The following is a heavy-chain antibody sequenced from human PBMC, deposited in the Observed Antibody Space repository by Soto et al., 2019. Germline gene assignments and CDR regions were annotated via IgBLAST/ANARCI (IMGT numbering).Heavy chain of an antibody. D-gene: IGHD3-10*01. CDR1: GGSVSTGGYS. J-gene: IGHJ6*02. CDR2: IYHSGTT. V-gene: IGHV4-30-2*01. CDR3: AKDRRAPNRVGEYGMDV. Sequence: QLQLQESGSGLVKPSQTLSLTCAVSGGSVSTGGYSWTWIRQPPGKGLEWIGYIYHSGTTYYNPSLKSRVTISEDMSKHQFSLKLTSVTAADTAMYYCAKDRRAPNRVGEYGMDVWGQGTAVTVSS.